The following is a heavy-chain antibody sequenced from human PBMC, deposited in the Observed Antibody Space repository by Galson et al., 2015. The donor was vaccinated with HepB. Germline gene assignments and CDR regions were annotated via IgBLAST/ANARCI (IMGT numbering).Heavy chain of an antibody. Sequence: SLRLSCAASGFTFSSYAIHWVRQAPGKGLEWVAVISYDGSDKYYADSVKGRFTISRDNSKNTLYLQMNSLRAEDTAVYYCAREGVTLGTPVFDYWGQGTLVTVSS. J-gene: IGHJ4*02. CDR2: ISYDGSDK. D-gene: IGHD7-27*01. V-gene: IGHV3-30*04. CDR3: AREGVTLGTPVFDY. CDR1: GFTFSSYA.